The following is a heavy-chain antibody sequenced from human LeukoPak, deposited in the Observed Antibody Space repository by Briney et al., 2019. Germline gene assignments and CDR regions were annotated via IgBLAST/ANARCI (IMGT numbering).Heavy chain of an antibody. V-gene: IGHV1-69*13. J-gene: IGHJ4*02. CDR3: ARGGYYYDSSGYSHLPDY. CDR1: GGTFSSYA. CDR2: IIPIVGTT. D-gene: IGHD3-22*01. Sequence: ALVKVSCKASGGTFSSYAFSWVRQAPGQGLEWMGGIIPIVGTTNYAQMFQGRVTITADESTSTAYMELSSLRSEDTAVYYCARGGYYYDSSGYSHLPDYWGQGTLVTVSA.